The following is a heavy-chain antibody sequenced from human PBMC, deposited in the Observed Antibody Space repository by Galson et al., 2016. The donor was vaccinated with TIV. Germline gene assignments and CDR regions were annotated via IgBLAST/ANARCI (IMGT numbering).Heavy chain of an antibody. D-gene: IGHD3-22*01. J-gene: IGHJ2*01. CDR3: ARHANYFDSSGFPPYWHFDL. CDR1: GGSISNGDYY. CDR2: IYYSGGT. V-gene: IGHV4-39*01. Sequence: ETLSLTCAVFGGSISNGDYYWGWIRQPPGRGLEWIGTIYYSGGTYYNPSLKSRVTISVDTSKNQFSLRLRSVTAADTAVYYCARHANYFDSSGFPPYWHFDLWGRGTLVTVST.